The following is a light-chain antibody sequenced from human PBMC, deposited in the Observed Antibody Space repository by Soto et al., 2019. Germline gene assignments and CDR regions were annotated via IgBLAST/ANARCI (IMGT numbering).Light chain of an antibody. CDR1: QGISSA. CDR3: QQFNSYSLT. CDR2: DAS. J-gene: IGKJ4*01. V-gene: IGKV1-13*02. Sequence: ALPLTQSPSSLSASVGDRVTITCRASQGISSALAWYQQKPGKAPKLLIYDASSLESGVPSRFSGSGSGTDFTLTISNLQPEDFATYYCQQFNSYSLTFGGGTKVEIK.